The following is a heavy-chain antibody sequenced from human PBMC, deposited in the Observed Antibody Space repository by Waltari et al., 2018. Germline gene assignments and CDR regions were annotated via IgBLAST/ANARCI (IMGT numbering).Heavy chain of an antibody. V-gene: IGHV1-69*05. CDR2: IIPIFGTA. D-gene: IGHD3-22*01. Sequence: QVQLVQSGAEVKKPGSSVKVSCKASGGTFSSYAISWVRQAPGQGLWWMGGIIPIFGTANYAQKFQGRVTITTDESTSTAYMELSSLRSEDTAVYYCAREPYYYYDSSGYYPYYFDYWGQGTLVTVSS. J-gene: IGHJ4*02. CDR1: GGTFSSYA. CDR3: AREPYYYYDSSGYYPYYFDY.